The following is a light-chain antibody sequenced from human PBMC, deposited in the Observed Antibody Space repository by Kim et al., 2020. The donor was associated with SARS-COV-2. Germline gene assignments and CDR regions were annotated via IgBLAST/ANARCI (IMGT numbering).Light chain of an antibody. CDR1: QSFSSY. J-gene: IGKJ4*01. CDR2: YAS. V-gene: IGKV3-11*01. Sequence: LSPGESATLTCRASQSFSSYLAGYQQKPGQAPRLLIYYASNRATGIPARFSGSGSGTDFTLTISSLEPEDFAVYYCQQRSNWPLTFGGGTKVDIK. CDR3: QQRSNWPLT.